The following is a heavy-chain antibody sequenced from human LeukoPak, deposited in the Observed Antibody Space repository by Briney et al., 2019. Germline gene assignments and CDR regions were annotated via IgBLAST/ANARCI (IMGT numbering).Heavy chain of an antibody. V-gene: IGHV4-61*05. J-gene: IGHJ6*02. D-gene: IGHD2-21*02. CDR1: GGSISSSSYY. CDR3: ARGEIVVVTAIRYYYYGMDV. CDR2: IYYSGST. Sequence: PSETLSLTCTVSGGSISSSSYYWSWIRQPPGKGLEWIGYIYYSGSTNYNPSLKSRVTISVDTSKNQFSLKLSSVTAADTAVYYCARGEIVVVTAIRYYYYGMDVWGQGTTVTVSS.